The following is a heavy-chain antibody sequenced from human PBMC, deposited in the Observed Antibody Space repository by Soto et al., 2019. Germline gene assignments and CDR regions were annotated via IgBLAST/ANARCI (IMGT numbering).Heavy chain of an antibody. Sequence: EVQLLESGGGLVRPGGSLRLSCAASGFTFTNYAMSWVRQAPGKGLEWVSAISGSGGTTYYADSVKGRFTISRDNSNSTLYLQMNSLRAEDTAVYYCAKDSRRDHHYYMDVWGKGTTVTVSS. D-gene: IGHD2-2*01. CDR2: ISGSGGTT. CDR3: AKDSRRDHHYYMDV. CDR1: GFTFTNYA. V-gene: IGHV3-23*01. J-gene: IGHJ6*03.